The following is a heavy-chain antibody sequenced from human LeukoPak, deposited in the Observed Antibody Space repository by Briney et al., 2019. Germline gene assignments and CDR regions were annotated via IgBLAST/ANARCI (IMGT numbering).Heavy chain of an antibody. V-gene: IGHV3-23*01. CDR2: ISGSGGST. J-gene: IGHJ5*02. D-gene: IGHD1-26*01. CDR1: GFIFSSYA. CDR3: ARREEGATTAWFDP. Sequence: GGSLRLSCAASGFIFSSYAMSWVRQAPGKGLEWVSAISGSGGSTYYADSVKGRFTISRDNSKNTLYLQMNSLRAEDTAVYYCARREEGATTAWFDPWGQGTLVTVSS.